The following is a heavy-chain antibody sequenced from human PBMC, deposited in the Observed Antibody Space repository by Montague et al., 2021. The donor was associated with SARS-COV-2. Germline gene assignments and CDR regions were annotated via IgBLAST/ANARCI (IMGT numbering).Heavy chain of an antibody. CDR3: AASGRRGYSNPFHH. D-gene: IGHD4-11*01. V-gene: IGHV4-31*03. J-gene: IGHJ4*02. CDR2: LSYSGST. CDR1: GDSITSYGYF. Sequence: TLSLTCTVSGDSITSYGYFWNWIRQHPGQGPDYIGALSYSGSTYYTPSLPSRVSVSMATSQNAFSLSLHSVTAAATAVYFCAASGRRGYSNPFHHCGRGSLVTVSS.